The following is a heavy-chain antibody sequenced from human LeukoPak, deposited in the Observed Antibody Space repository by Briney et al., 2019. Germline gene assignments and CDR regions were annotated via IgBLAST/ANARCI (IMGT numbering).Heavy chain of an antibody. CDR3: AKYRGLRYYDD. CDR1: GFTFSSYA. Sequence: GGSLRLSCAASGFTFSSYAMSWVRQAPGKGLEWVPAISGSGGGTYYADYVKGRFTISRDNSKNTLYLQVNSLRAEDTAVYYCAKYRGLRYYDDWGQGTLVTVSS. CDR2: ISGSGGGT. D-gene: IGHD3-22*01. J-gene: IGHJ4*02. V-gene: IGHV3-23*01.